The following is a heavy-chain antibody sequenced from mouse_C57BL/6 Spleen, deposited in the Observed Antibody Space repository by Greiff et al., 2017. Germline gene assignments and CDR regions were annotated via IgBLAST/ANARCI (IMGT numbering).Heavy chain of an antibody. D-gene: IGHD2-1*01. CDR3: TIYGNYVSYAMDY. CDR1: GFNIKDDY. Sequence: VPLKQSGAELVRPGASVKLSCPASGFNIKDDYMHWVKQRPEQGLEWSGWIDPENGDTAYASKFPGKATITADTSSNTAYLQLSSLTSEDTAVYYCTIYGNYVSYAMDYWGQGTSVTV. J-gene: IGHJ4*01. CDR2: IDPENGDT. V-gene: IGHV14-4*01.